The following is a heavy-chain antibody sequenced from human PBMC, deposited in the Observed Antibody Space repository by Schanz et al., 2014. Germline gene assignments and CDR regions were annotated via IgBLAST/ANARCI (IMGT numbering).Heavy chain of an antibody. CDR3: ARDQSPYTISSDVRYFDY. CDR1: GYTFTSYG. D-gene: IGHD6-6*01. V-gene: IGHV1-18*01. Sequence: QVQLVQSGAEVKKPGASVKVSCKASGYTFTSYGISWVRQAPGQGLEWMGWISPYNGNTNYAQKLQGRVTMTADTSTSTAYIDLRSLRSDDAAVDYCARDQSPYTISSDVRYFDYWGQGSLVTVSS. CDR2: ISPYNGNT. J-gene: IGHJ4*02.